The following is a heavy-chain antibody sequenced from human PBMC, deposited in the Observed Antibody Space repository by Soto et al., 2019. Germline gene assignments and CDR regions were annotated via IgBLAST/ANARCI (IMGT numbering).Heavy chain of an antibody. D-gene: IGHD3-10*01. CDR1: GGTFSSYT. Sequence: QVQLVQSGAEVKKPGSSVKVSCKASGGTFSSYTISWVRQAPGQGLEWMGRIIPILGIANYAQKFQGRVTITEDKSTSTAYMELSSLRSEDTAVYYCARDLEYYYGSGSSHSAHYWGQGTLVTVSS. CDR3: ARDLEYYYGSGSSHSAHY. J-gene: IGHJ4*02. CDR2: IIPILGIA. V-gene: IGHV1-69*08.